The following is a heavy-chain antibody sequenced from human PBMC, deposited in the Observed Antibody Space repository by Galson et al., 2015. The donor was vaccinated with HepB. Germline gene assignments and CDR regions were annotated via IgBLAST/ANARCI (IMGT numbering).Heavy chain of an antibody. J-gene: IGHJ4*02. CDR1: GFNFDEYA. D-gene: IGHD1-14*01. V-gene: IGHV3-49*03. CDR2: IRRKAFGGTP. CDR3: TRDGGTSRPDFDF. Sequence: SLRLSCATSGFNFDEYALTWFRQTPGRRLEWVGFIRRKAFGGTPKYAASVRGRFVISRDDSEGIAYLQLSSLKPEDTGIYYCTRDGGTSRPDFDFWGPGTLVTVS.